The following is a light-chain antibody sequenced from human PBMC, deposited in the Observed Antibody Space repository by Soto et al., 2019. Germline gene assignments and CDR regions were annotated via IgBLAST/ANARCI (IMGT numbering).Light chain of an antibody. Sequence: EIVLTQSPGTLSLSPGERATLSCRASQTITSNYLAWYQQKAGQAPRLLIYAASSRATGISDRFSGSGSGPDFTLTISRLEPEDFAVYYCQQYAGSPRTFGLGTKVEIK. J-gene: IGKJ1*01. CDR1: QTITSNY. CDR3: QQYAGSPRT. CDR2: AAS. V-gene: IGKV3-20*01.